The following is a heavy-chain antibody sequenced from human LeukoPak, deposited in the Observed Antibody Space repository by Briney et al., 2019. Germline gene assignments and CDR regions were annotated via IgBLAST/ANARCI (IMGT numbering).Heavy chain of an antibody. CDR2: IYYSGST. V-gene: IGHV4-31*03. CDR3: ARVTAARKPNRAFDI. J-gene: IGHJ3*02. Sequence: SETLSLTYTVSGGSISSGGYYWSWIRQHPGKGLEWIGYIYYSGSTYYNPSLKSRVTISVDTSKNQFSLKLSSVTAADTAVYYCARVTAARKPNRAFDIWGQGTMVTVSS. D-gene: IGHD6-25*01. CDR1: GGSISSGGYY.